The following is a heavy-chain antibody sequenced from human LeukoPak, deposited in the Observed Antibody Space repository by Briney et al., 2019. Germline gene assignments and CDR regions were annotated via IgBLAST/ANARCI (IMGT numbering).Heavy chain of an antibody. CDR1: GGSISSSSYY. J-gene: IGHJ4*02. Sequence: SETLSLTCTVSGGSISSSSYYWGWIRQPPGKGLEWIGSIYYSGSTYYNPSLKSRVTISVDTSKNQFSLKLSSVTAADTAVYYCARITGYSGSHHGPFDYWGQGTLVTVSS. CDR3: ARITGYSGSHHGPFDY. CDR2: IYYSGST. V-gene: IGHV4-39*01. D-gene: IGHD1-26*01.